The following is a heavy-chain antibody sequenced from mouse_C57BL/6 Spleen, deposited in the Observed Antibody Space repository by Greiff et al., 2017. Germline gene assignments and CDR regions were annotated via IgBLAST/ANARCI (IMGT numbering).Heavy chain of an antibody. CDR2: IDPSDSYT. CDR1: GYTFTSSW. J-gene: IGHJ2*01. Sequence: QVQLKQPGAELVMPGASVKLSCKASGYTFTSSWLHWVKQRPGQGLEWIGEIDPSDSYTHYNQKFKGQSTLTVDKSSSTAYMQLSSLTSEDSAVDYCARGEKGYYFDDWGQGTTLTVSS. CDR3: ARGEKGYYFDD. V-gene: IGHV1-69*01.